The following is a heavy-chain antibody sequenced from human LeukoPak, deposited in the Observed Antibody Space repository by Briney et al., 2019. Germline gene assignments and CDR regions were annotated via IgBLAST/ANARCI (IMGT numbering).Heavy chain of an antibody. CDR2: ISAYNGST. J-gene: IGHJ6*02. V-gene: IGHV1-18*01. CDR1: GYTFTSYG. D-gene: IGHD1-26*01. Sequence: ASVKVSCKASGYTFTSYGISWVRQAPGQGLEWMGWISAYNGSTNYAQKLQGRVTMTTDTSTSTAYMELRSLRSDDTAVYYCARVPPTSIKYYGMDVWGQGTTVTVSS. CDR3: ARVPPTSIKYYGMDV.